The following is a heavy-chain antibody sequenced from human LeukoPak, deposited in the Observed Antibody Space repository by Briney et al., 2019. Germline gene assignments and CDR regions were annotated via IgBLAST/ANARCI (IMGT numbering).Heavy chain of an antibody. CDR2: ISSSRTM. V-gene: IGHV3-48*04. CDR3: ARDLGLYDYGGNIDY. D-gene: IGHD4-23*01. Sequence: GGSLRLSCAASGFTFSTYSMNWVRQAPGKGLEWVSYISSSRTMYYADSVKGRFTISRDNAKKSLYLQMNSLRAEDTAVSYCARDLGLYDYGGNIDYWGQGTLVTVSS. J-gene: IGHJ4*02. CDR1: GFTFSTYS.